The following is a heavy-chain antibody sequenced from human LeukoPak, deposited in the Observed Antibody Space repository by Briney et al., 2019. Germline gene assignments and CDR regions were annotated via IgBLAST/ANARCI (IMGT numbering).Heavy chain of an antibody. CDR1: GGTFSSYA. CDR2: IIPIFGTA. CDR3: ASRDPEMIVVVGRGQDAHYWYFDL. J-gene: IGHJ2*01. D-gene: IGHD3-22*01. Sequence: GASVKVSCKASGGTFSSYAISWVRQAPGQGLEWMGGIIPIFGTANYAQKFQGRVTVTADKSTSTAYMELSSLRSEDTAVYYCASRDPEMIVVVGRGQDAHYWYFDLWGRGTLVTVSS. V-gene: IGHV1-69*06.